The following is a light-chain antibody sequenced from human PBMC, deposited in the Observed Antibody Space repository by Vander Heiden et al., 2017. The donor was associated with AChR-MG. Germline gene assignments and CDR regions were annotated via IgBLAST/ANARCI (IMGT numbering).Light chain of an antibody. Sequence: QSVLTQPPSVSGAPGQRVTISFTGSSSNIGAGYGVHWYQQLPGTAPKLLIYGNTNRPSGVPDRFSGSKSGTSASLAITGLQAEDEADYYCQSYDSSLSGFVVFGGGTKLTVL. J-gene: IGLJ2*01. CDR1: SSNIGAGYG. CDR3: QSYDSSLSGFVV. V-gene: IGLV1-40*01. CDR2: GNT.